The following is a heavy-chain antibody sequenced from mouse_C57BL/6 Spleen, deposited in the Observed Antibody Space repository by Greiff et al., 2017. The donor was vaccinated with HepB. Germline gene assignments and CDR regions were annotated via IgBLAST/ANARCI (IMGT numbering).Heavy chain of an antibody. D-gene: IGHD2-2*01. J-gene: IGHJ3*01. CDR2: INPSNGGT. Sequence: VQLQQPGTELVKPGASVKLSCKASGYTFTSYWMHWVKQRPGQGLEWIGNINPSNGGTNYNEKFKSKATLTVDKSSSTAYMQLSSLTSEDSAVYFCSGDCGYDVPFAYWGQGTLVTVSA. CDR1: GYTFTSYW. V-gene: IGHV1-53*01. CDR3: SGDCGYDVPFAY.